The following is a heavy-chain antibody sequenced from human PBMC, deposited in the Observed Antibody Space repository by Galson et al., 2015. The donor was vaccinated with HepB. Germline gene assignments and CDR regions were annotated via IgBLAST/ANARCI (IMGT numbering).Heavy chain of an antibody. Sequence: SLRLSCAASGLSFSNNVLSWVRQAPGKGLEWLSEISGSSASTYYAGSVKGRFTISRDNSKNTLYLQMHSLRAEDTAVYYCAKQNLCGWSESWGQGAQVTVSS. CDR3: AKQNLCGWSES. CDR2: ISGSSAST. V-gene: IGHV3-23*01. CDR1: GLSFSNNV. D-gene: IGHD2-21*01. J-gene: IGHJ5*01.